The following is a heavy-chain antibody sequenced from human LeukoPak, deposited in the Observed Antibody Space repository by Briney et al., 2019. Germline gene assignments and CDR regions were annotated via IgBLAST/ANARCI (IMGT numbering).Heavy chain of an antibody. V-gene: IGHV3-66*01. Sequence: PWGSLSLSCVVSGFTVSSNYMSWVRQGPGKGLEWVSVSYSGGSTYYADSVKGRFAISRDNSKNALYLQMNSLRAEDTAVYYCARDPPLGYCSSTSCPYYFDYWGQGTLVTVSS. D-gene: IGHD2-2*01. CDR1: GFTVSSNY. CDR2: SYSGGST. J-gene: IGHJ4*02. CDR3: ARDPPLGYCSSTSCPYYFDY.